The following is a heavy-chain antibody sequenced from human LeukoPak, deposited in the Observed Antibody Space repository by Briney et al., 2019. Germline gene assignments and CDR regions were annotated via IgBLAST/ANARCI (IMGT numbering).Heavy chain of an antibody. CDR3: AKDRDVYNFSPLNY. Sequence: GGSLRLSCAASGFTFSSYAMTWVRQAPGKGLECVSMISGSGGSTYYADSVKGRFTISRDNSENTLYLQMDSLRAEDTAVYYCAKDRDVYNFSPLNYWGQGTLVTVSS. D-gene: IGHD5-24*01. V-gene: IGHV3-23*01. J-gene: IGHJ4*02. CDR1: GFTFSSYA. CDR2: ISGSGGST.